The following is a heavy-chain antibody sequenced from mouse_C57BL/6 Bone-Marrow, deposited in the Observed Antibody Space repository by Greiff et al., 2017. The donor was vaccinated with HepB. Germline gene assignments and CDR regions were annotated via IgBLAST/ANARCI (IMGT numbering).Heavy chain of an antibody. CDR1: GYSITSGYY. J-gene: IGHJ3*01. CDR3: ARTYYGSSFAY. D-gene: IGHD1-1*01. V-gene: IGHV3-6*01. Sequence: EVKLEESGPGLVKPSQSLSLTCSFTGYSITSGYYWNWIRQFPGNKLEWMGYISYDGSNNYNPSLKNRISITRDTSKNQFFLKLNSVTTEDTATYYCARTYYGSSFAYWGQGTLVTVSA. CDR2: ISYDGSN.